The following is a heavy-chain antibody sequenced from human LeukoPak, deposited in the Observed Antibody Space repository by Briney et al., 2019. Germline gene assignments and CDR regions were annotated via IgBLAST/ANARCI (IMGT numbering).Heavy chain of an antibody. CDR1: GYTLTELS. V-gene: IGHV1-24*01. D-gene: IGHD3-22*01. Sequence: ASVKVSCKVSGYTLTELSMHWVRQAPGKGLEWMGGFDPEDGETIYAQKFQGRVTMTTDTSTSTAYMELRSLRSDDTAVYYCARVTYYYDSSGYQGGTGFDYWGQGTLVTASS. CDR3: ARVTYYYDSSGYQGGTGFDY. J-gene: IGHJ4*02. CDR2: FDPEDGET.